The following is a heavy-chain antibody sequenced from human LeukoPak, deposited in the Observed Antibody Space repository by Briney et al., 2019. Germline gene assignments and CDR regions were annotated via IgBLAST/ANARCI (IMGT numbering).Heavy chain of an antibody. CDR1: GFPFSSHW. J-gene: IGHJ6*03. Sequence: GGSLRLSCAASGFPFSSHWMRWVRQAPGKGLEWVATIKQDGSEKYYVDSVKGRFTISRDNAKNSLYLQMNSLRAEDTAVYYCARETSGSYYGQQYYYYYMDVWGKGTTVTVSS. CDR2: IKQDGSEK. V-gene: IGHV3-7*01. CDR3: ARETSGSYYGQQYYYYYMDV. D-gene: IGHD1-26*01.